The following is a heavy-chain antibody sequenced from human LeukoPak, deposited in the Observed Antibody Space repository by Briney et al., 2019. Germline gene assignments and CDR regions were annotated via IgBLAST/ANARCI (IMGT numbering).Heavy chain of an antibody. D-gene: IGHD4-17*01. Sequence: PGGSLRLSCEASGFTFSDPYMSWIRQPPGKGLEWIAFTHESGTTNYNPSLKSRVTMSLDTSKNQFSLRLSSVTTADTAFYYCARSRGGYGDYGSWFDPWGQGTLVNVSP. CDR1: GFTFSDPY. CDR2: THESGTT. J-gene: IGHJ5*02. CDR3: ARSRGGYGDYGSWFDP. V-gene: IGHV4-59*11.